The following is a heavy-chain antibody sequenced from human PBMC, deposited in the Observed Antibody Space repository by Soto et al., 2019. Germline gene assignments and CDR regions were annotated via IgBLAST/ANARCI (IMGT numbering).Heavy chain of an antibody. Sequence: QVQLVQSGAEVKKPGSSVKVSCKASGGTFSSYAISWVRQAPGQGLEWMGGIIPIFGTANYAQKFQGRVTITADESTSTAYMELSSLRSEDTAVYYCASRYYYDSSGYYSHTKFAYWGQGTLVTVSS. D-gene: IGHD3-22*01. CDR3: ASRYYYDSSGYYSHTKFAY. CDR1: GGTFSSYA. CDR2: IIPIFGTA. V-gene: IGHV1-69*01. J-gene: IGHJ4*02.